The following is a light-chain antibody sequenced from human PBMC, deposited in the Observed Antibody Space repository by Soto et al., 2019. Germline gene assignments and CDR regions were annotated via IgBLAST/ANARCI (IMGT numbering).Light chain of an antibody. V-gene: IGKV3-20*01. CDR1: QRVSGSS. Sequence: VLTQSPGTLSLSPGDRATRSCRASQRVSGSSLAWYQQKPGQAPSLLIYGGSNRATGVPDRFSGSGSGADFTLTISRLEPEDFAVYHCQQYGNSPSFGQGTKLQIK. CDR3: QQYGNSPS. CDR2: GGS. J-gene: IGKJ2*01.